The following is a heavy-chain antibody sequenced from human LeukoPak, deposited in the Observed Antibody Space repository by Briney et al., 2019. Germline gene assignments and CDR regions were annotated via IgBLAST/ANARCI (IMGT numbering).Heavy chain of an antibody. Sequence: SETLSLTCTVSGYSISGGYYWGWIRQPPGKGLEWIGEVSHRGSTNYNPSLKSRVTISVDTSKNQFSLKLTSVTAADTAVYYCARHQIVIDSWGQGTLVTVSS. CDR2: VSHRGST. D-gene: IGHD1-26*01. CDR1: GYSISGGYY. J-gene: IGHJ5*01. CDR3: ARHQIVIDS. V-gene: IGHV4-38-2*02.